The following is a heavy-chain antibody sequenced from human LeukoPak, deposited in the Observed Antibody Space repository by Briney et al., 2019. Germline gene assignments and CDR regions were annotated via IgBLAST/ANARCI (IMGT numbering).Heavy chain of an antibody. J-gene: IGHJ4*02. CDR1: GFTVSSNY. CDR2: IYSGGST. Sequence: GGSLRLSCAASGFTVSSNYMSWVRQAPGKGLEWASVIYSGGSTYYADSVKGRFTISRDNSKNTLYLQMNSLRAEDTAVYYCAAVRLYYYDSSGYYDWGQGTLVTVSS. V-gene: IGHV3-66*01. D-gene: IGHD3-22*01. CDR3: AAVRLYYYDSSGYYD.